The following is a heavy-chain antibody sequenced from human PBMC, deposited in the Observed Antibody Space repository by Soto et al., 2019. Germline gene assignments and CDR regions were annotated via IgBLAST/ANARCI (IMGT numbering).Heavy chain of an antibody. CDR2: ISAYNGDT. V-gene: IGHV1-18*01. Sequence: QVPLVQSGAEVRKPGASVKVSCTASGYTFTSYGISWVRQAPGQGLEWMGWISAYNGDTNYAQKVQGRVTMTTDTSTSTVYMELRSLRSDDTAVYYCARVRAELGYCSGPSCLPYYNGMDVWGQGTTVTVSS. D-gene: IGHD2-15*01. CDR1: GYTFTSYG. CDR3: ARVRAELGYCSGPSCLPYYNGMDV. J-gene: IGHJ6*02.